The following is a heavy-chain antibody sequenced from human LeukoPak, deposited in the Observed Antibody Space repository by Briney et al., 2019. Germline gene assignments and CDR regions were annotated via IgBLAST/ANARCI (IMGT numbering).Heavy chain of an antibody. Sequence: SVKVSCKASGGTFSSYAISWVRQAPGQGLEWMGGIIPIFGTANYAQKFQGRVTITADESTSTAYMELSSLRSEDTAVYYCARAGAYSSSWLGAFDIWGQGTMVTVSS. J-gene: IGHJ3*02. CDR1: GGTFSSYA. CDR3: ARAGAYSSSWLGAFDI. D-gene: IGHD6-13*01. CDR2: IIPIFGTA. V-gene: IGHV1-69*13.